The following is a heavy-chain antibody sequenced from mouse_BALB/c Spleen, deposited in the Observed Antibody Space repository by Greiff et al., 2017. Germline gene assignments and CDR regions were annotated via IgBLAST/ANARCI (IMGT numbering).Heavy chain of an antibody. J-gene: IGHJ2*01. V-gene: IGHV6-6*02. Sequence: EVHLVESGGGLVQPGGSLKLSCVASGFTFSNYWMNWVRQSPEKGLEWVAEIRLKSNNYATHDAESVKGRFTISRDDSKSSVYRQMNNLRAEDTGSYYCTRPDDGDYGYFGYWGQGTTLTVSS. CDR1: GFTFSNYW. CDR2: IRLKSNNYAT. D-gene: IGHD2-3*01. CDR3: TRPDDGDYGYFGY.